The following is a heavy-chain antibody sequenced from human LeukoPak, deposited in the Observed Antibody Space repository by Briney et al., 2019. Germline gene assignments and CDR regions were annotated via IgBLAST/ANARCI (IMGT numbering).Heavy chain of an antibody. CDR1: GFTFSSYV. CDR3: ARGGDYGVKIDF. CDR2: ISGSGGNT. V-gene: IGHV3-23*01. J-gene: IGHJ4*02. D-gene: IGHD3-16*01. Sequence: GGSLRLSCAASGFTFSSYVMHWVRQAPGKGLEWVSGISGSGGNTYYADSVKGRFTISRDNSKTTVYLLMNSLTAEDTAFYFCARGGDYGVKIDFWGQGTLVTVSS.